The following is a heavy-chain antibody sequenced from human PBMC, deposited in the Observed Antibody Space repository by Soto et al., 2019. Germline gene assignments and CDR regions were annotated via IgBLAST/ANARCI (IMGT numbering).Heavy chain of an antibody. D-gene: IGHD3-3*01. CDR1: GFTFSSYS. CDR3: SVGYYDVWSGHPNY. V-gene: IGHV3-48*01. J-gene: IGHJ4*02. Sequence: EVQLVESGGGLVQPGGSLRLSCAASGFTFSSYSMNWVRQAQGKGLAWVSDIRSISSTIYYADSVKGRFTISRDNAKNYLYLQMNSLRAEDTAVYYCSVGYYDVWSGHPNYWGQGTLVTVSS. CDR2: IRSISSTI.